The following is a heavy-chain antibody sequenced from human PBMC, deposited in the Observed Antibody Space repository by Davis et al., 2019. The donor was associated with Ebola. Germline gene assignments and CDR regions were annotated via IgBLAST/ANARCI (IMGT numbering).Heavy chain of an antibody. CDR2: ISYDGSNK. CDR1: GFTFSSYG. CDR3: ARLRGSLYLHY. J-gene: IGHJ4*02. Sequence: GESLKISCAASGFTFSSYGMHWVRQAPGKGLEWVAVISYDGSNKYYADSVKGRFTISRDNSKNTLYLQMNSLRAEDTAVYYCARLRGSLYLHYWGQGTLVSVSS. V-gene: IGHV3-30*03. D-gene: IGHD1-1*01.